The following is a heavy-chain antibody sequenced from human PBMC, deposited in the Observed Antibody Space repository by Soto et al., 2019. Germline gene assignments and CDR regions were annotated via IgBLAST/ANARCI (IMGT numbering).Heavy chain of an antibody. CDR3: ARGSVAGLYYYYYGMDV. CDR1: GFTFNRYA. D-gene: IGHD6-19*01. V-gene: IGHV3-21*01. Sequence: EVQLLESGGGLVQPGGSLRLSCAASGFTFNRYAMSWVRQAPGKGLEWVSSISSSSSYIYYADSVKGRFTISRDNAKNSLYLQMNSLRAEDTAVYYCARGSVAGLYYYYYGMDVW. CDR2: ISSSSSYI. J-gene: IGHJ6*01.